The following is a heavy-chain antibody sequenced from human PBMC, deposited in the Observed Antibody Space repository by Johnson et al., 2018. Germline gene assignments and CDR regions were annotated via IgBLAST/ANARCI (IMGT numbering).Heavy chain of an antibody. D-gene: IGHD4-17*01. CDR2: ISYDGSNK. J-gene: IGHJ6*02. Sequence: QVQLVESGGGVVQPGRSLGLSCAASGFTFSSYGMHWVRQAPGKGLEWVAVISYDGSNKYYADSVTGRFTISRDNSKNTLDLQMNSLRAEDTAVYYCTRTQNPGDYGPNYYYYGLDVWGQGTTVTVSS. V-gene: IGHV3-30*03. CDR1: GFTFSSYG. CDR3: TRTQNPGDYGPNYYYYGLDV.